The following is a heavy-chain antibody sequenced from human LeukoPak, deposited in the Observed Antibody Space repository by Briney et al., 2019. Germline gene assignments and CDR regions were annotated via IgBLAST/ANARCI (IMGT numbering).Heavy chain of an antibody. Sequence: SQTLSLTCTVSGGSISSGGYYWSWIRQHPGKGLERIGYIYYSGSTYYNPSLKSRVTISVDTSKNQFSLKLSSVTAADTAVYYCARLGCSSTSCATSPDCWGQGTLVTVSS. J-gene: IGHJ4*02. V-gene: IGHV4-31*03. CDR3: ARLGCSSTSCATSPDC. D-gene: IGHD2-2*01. CDR1: GGSISSGGYY. CDR2: IYYSGST.